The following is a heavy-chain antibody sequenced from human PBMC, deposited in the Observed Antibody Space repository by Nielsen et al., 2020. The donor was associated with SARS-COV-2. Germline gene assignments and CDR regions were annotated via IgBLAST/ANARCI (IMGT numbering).Heavy chain of an antibody. D-gene: IGHD6-13*01. CDR1: GGSISSGGYS. CDR3: ARASSSWYGPGYNYFDY. CDR2: IYHSGST. J-gene: IGHJ4*02. V-gene: IGHV4-30-2*01. Sequence: SETLSLTCAVSGGSISSGGYSWSWIRQPPGKGLEWIGYIYHSGSTYYNPSLKSRVTISVDTSKNQFSLKLSSVTAADTAVYYCARASSSWYGPGYNYFDYWGQGTLVTVSS.